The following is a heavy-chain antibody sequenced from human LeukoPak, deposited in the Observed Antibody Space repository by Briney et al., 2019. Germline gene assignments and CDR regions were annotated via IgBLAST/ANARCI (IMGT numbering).Heavy chain of an antibody. CDR3: ARADYDILTGYYIGSDY. Sequence: ASVKVSCKASGYTFTSYDINWVRQATGQGLEWMGWMNPNSGNTGYAQKFQGRVTMTRNTSISTAYMELSSLRSEDTAVYYCARADYDILTGYYIGSDYWGQRTLVTVSS. CDR2: MNPNSGNT. J-gene: IGHJ4*02. D-gene: IGHD3-9*01. V-gene: IGHV1-8*01. CDR1: GYTFTSYD.